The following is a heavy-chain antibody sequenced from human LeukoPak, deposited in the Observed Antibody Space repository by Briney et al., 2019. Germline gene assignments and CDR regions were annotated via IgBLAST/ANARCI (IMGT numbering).Heavy chain of an antibody. Sequence: SETLSLTCTVSGGSISSYYWGWIRQPPGKGLEWIGSIYYSGSTYYNPSLKSRVTISVDTSKNQFSLKLSSVTAADTAVYYCARGLTYSSSWYGYYFDYWGQGTLVTVSS. V-gene: IGHV4-39*07. CDR1: GGSISSYY. CDR3: ARGLTYSSSWYGYYFDY. CDR2: IYYSGST. J-gene: IGHJ4*02. D-gene: IGHD6-13*01.